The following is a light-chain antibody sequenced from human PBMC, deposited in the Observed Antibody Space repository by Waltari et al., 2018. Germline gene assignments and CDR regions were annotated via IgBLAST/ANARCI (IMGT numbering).Light chain of an antibody. J-gene: IGKJ1*01. V-gene: IGKV1-8*01. CDR3: QQYYSYPPT. CDR2: AAS. CDR1: QGISSY. Sequence: AIRMTQSPSSFSASTGDRVTITCRASQGISSYLAWYQQKPGKAPKLLIYAASTLQSGVPSRCSGSGSGTDFTLTISCLQSEDFATYCCQQYYSYPPTFSQGTKVEIK.